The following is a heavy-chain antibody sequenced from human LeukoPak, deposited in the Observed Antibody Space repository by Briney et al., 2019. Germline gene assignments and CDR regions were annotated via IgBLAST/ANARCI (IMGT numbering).Heavy chain of an antibody. V-gene: IGHV4-34*01. CDR1: GGSFSGYY. Sequence: PSETLSLTCAVYGGSFSGYYWSWIRQPPGKGLEWIGEINHSGSTNYNPSLKSRVTISVDTSKNQFSLKLSSVTAADTAVYYCARVGKDIVVVPAAIAAAVYYFDYWGQGTLVTVSS. D-gene: IGHD2-2*02. CDR2: INHSGST. J-gene: IGHJ4*02. CDR3: ARVGKDIVVVPAAIAAAVYYFDY.